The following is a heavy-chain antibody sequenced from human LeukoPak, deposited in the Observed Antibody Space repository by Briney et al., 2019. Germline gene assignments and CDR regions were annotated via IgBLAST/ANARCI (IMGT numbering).Heavy chain of an antibody. CDR2: IKQDGSEK. CDR1: GFTFSSYW. Sequence: GGSLRLSCTVSGFTFSSYWMTWVRHPPGKGLEWVANIKQDGSEKYYVDSVKGRFTISGDNAKNSLYLQMNSLRAEDTAVYYCASGRYGDSDYYYYGMDVWGQGTTVTVSS. CDR3: ASGRYGDSDYYYYGMDV. J-gene: IGHJ6*02. D-gene: IGHD4-17*01. V-gene: IGHV3-7*01.